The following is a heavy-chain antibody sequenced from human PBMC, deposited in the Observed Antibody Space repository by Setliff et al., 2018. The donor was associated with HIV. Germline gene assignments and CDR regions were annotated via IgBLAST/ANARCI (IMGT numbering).Heavy chain of an antibody. J-gene: IGHJ4*02. Sequence: ASVKVSCKASGYTFTGHAMNWVRQAPGQGLEWMGWINTKTGHPTYAQGFTGRFVFSLDTSINTAHLQISSLKAEDTAMYYCARDDNYVTGETRDFGYWGQGTLVTVSS. CDR1: GYTFTGHA. D-gene: IGHD2-8*02. V-gene: IGHV7-4-1*02. CDR3: ARDDNYVTGETRDFGY. CDR2: INTKTGHP.